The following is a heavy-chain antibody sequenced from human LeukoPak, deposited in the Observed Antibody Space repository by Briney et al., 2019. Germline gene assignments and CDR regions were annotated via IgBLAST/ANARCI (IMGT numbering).Heavy chain of an antibody. D-gene: IGHD3-10*01. J-gene: IGHJ4*02. CDR1: GYTFTSYD. CDR3: ARVEWFGEFREDDY. Sequence: ASVKVSCKASGYTFTSYDINWVRQATGQGLQWMGWMNPNSGNTGYAQKFQGRVTMTRNTSISTAYMELSSLRSEDTAVYYCARVEWFGEFREDDYWGQGTLVTVSS. V-gene: IGHV1-8*01. CDR2: MNPNSGNT.